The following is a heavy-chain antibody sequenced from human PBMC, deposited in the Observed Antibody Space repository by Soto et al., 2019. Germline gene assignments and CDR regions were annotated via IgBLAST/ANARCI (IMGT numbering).Heavy chain of an antibody. CDR3: ARPYSGSYYLS. V-gene: IGHV3-30*03. D-gene: IGHD1-26*01. CDR2: ITYDGSNK. J-gene: IGHJ4*02. CDR1: GFTFSSYS. Sequence: GGSLRLSCAASGFTFSSYSMNWVRQAPGKGLEWVAAITYDGSNKYYADSVKGRFTISRDNSKNTLYLQMNSLRAEDTAVYYCARPYSGSYYLSWGQGTLVTVSS.